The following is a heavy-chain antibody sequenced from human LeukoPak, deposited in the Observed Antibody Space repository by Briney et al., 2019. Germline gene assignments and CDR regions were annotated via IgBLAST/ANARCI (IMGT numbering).Heavy chain of an antibody. V-gene: IGHV4-4*02. CDR2: IYHSGST. Sequence: SETLSLTCAVSGVSISSSNWWSWVRQPPGKGLEWIGEIYHSGSTNYNPSLKSRVTISVDKSKNQFSLKLSSVTAADTAVYYCARDLYYYDSSGSYGMDVWGQGTTVTVSS. CDR3: ARDLYYYDSSGSYGMDV. J-gene: IGHJ6*02. D-gene: IGHD3-22*01. CDR1: GVSISSSNW.